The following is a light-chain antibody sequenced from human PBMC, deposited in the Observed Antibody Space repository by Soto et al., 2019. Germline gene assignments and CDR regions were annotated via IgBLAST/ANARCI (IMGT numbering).Light chain of an antibody. V-gene: IGKV3-20*01. J-gene: IGKJ2*01. CDR3: QHFGSSPYT. CDR2: DAS. CDR1: QSVSRY. Sequence: EIVLTQSPVTLSLSPGERATLSCRTSQSVSRYLAWYQQKPGQAPRLLIYDASDLAPGIPARFSGSGSGTDFTLTISRLEPEDFAVYYCQHFGSSPYTFGQGTKLEIK.